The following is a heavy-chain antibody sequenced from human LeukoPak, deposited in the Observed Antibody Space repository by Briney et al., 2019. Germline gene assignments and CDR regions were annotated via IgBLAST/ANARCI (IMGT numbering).Heavy chain of an antibody. CDR3: ARETLLDY. V-gene: IGHV3-48*01. CDR2: ISSGSSTI. Sequence: PGGFLRLSCAASGFTFSSYSMNWVRQAPGKGLEWVSYISSGSSTISYADSVKGRFTISRDNAKNSLYLQMNSLRAEDTAVYYCARETLLDYWGQGTLVTVSS. J-gene: IGHJ4*02. CDR1: GFTFSSYS.